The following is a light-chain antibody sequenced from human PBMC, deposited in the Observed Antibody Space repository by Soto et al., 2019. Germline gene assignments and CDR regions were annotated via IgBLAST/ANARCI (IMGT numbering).Light chain of an antibody. CDR1: SSNIGSNT. V-gene: IGLV1-44*01. Sequence: QSVLTQPPSASGTPGQRVTISCSGSSSNIGSNTVNWYQQLPGTAPKLLIYTNNQRPSGVPDRFSVSKCGTSDSLAISGLQSEDGADYYCAAWYDSLNGWVFGGGTKLTVL. J-gene: IGLJ3*02. CDR3: AAWYDSLNGWV. CDR2: TNN.